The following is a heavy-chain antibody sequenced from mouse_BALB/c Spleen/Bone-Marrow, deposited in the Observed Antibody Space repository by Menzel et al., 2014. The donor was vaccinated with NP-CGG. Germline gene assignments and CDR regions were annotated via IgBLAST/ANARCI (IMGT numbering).Heavy chain of an antibody. CDR2: INPSSGYT. Sequence: QVQLQQSGAELARPGASVKMSCKASGYTFTSYTMHWVKQRPGQGLEWIGYINPSSGYTNYNQKFKDKATLTADKSSSTAYMQLSSLTSEDSAVDYCARAAYYRYDEGAWFAYWGQGTLVTVSA. J-gene: IGHJ3*01. CDR3: ARAAYYRYDEGAWFAY. CDR1: GYTFTSYT. V-gene: IGHV1-4*01. D-gene: IGHD2-14*01.